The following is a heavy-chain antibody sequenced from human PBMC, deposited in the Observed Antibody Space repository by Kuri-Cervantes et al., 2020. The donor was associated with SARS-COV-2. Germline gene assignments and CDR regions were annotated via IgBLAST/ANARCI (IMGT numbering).Heavy chain of an antibody. J-gene: IGHJ4*02. V-gene: IGHV1-18*01. CDR1: GYTFNHYG. CDR3: ARVGRGPQHHFDL. D-gene: IGHD3-10*01. CDR2: LSPYDT. Sequence: ASVKVSCNASGYTFNHYGIGWVRQASGKGLEWMGWLSPYDTNYGQNFQHRVTLTTYTSTNTAYMELGSLGFDDTDIYYFARVGRGPQHHFDLWGQGTLVTVSS.